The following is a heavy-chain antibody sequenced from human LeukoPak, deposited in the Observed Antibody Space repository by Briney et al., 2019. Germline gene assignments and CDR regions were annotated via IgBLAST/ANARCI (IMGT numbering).Heavy chain of an antibody. D-gene: IGHD6-19*01. Sequence: PGGSLRLSCAASGFTVSSNYMSWVRQAPGKGLEWVSVIYSGGSTYYADSVKGRFTISRDNSKNTLYLQMNSLRAEDTAVYYCAASIAVAAEPNPNDYWGQGTLVTVSS. J-gene: IGHJ4*02. V-gene: IGHV3-53*01. CDR3: AASIAVAAEPNPNDY. CDR2: IYSGGST. CDR1: GFTVSSNY.